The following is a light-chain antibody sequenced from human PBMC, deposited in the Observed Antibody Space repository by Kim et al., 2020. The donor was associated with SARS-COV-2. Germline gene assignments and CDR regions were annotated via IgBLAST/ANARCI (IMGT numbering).Light chain of an antibody. CDR2: GAS. V-gene: IGKV3-20*01. Sequence: EIVLTQSPGTLSLSPGERATLSCRASQSVSSSYLAWYQQKPGQAPRLLIYGASSRATGIPDRFSGSGSGTDCTLTISRLEPEDFAVYYCQQYGSSPLTLGGGTKVDIK. CDR3: QQYGSSPLT. J-gene: IGKJ4*01. CDR1: QSVSSSY.